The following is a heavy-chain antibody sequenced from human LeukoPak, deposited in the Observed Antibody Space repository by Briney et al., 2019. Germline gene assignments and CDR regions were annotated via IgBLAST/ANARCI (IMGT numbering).Heavy chain of an antibody. D-gene: IGHD3-22*01. CDR1: GGSISSGDYY. CDR2: IYYSGST. Sequence: SQTLSLTCTVSGGSISSGDYYWSWIRQPPGKGLEWIGYIYYSGSTYCNPSLKSRITMSVDSSKNQFSLNLSSVTAADTAVYYCARKLRYYDSSGYYVDYWGQGTLVTVSS. V-gene: IGHV4-30-4*01. J-gene: IGHJ4*02. CDR3: ARKLRYYDSSGYYVDY.